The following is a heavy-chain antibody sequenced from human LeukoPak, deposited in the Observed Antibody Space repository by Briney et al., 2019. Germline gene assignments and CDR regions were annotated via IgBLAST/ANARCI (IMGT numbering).Heavy chain of an antibody. CDR3: AKCYGSGSYNYYYGMDV. V-gene: IGHV3-30*18. Sequence: PGGSLRLSCAASGFTFSSYGMHWVRQAPGKGLEWVAVIPYDGSNKYYADSVKGRFTISRDNSKNTLYLQMNSLRAEDTAVYYCAKCYGSGSYNYYYGMDVWGQGTTVTVSS. CDR1: GFTFSSYG. CDR2: IPYDGSNK. D-gene: IGHD3-10*01. J-gene: IGHJ6*02.